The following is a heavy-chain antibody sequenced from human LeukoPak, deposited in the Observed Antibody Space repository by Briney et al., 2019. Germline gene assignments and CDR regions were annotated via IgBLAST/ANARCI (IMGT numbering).Heavy chain of an antibody. CDR2: IWYDGSNK. J-gene: IGHJ3*02. CDR3: AKIGLSPLDAFDI. Sequence: GGSLRLSCAASGFTFSSYGMHWVRQAPGKGLEWVAVIWYDGSNKYYADSVKGRFTISRDNSKNTLYLQMNSLRAEDTAVYYCAKIGLSPLDAFDIWGQGTMVTVSP. D-gene: IGHD2-2*01. CDR1: GFTFSSYG. V-gene: IGHV3-33*06.